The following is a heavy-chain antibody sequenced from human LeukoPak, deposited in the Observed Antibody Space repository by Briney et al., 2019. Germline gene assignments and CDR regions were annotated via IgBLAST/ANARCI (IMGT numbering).Heavy chain of an antibody. V-gene: IGHV4-34*01. J-gene: IGHJ6*02. D-gene: IGHD6-13*01. CDR3: ARHIRPSIAAAGYYYYYGMDV. Sequence: SETLSLTCAVYGGSFSGYYWSWIRQPPGKGLEWIGSIYYSGSTYYNPSLKCRVTISVDTSKNQFSLKLSSVTAADTAVYYCARHIRPSIAAAGYYYYYGMDVWGQGTTVTVSS. CDR2: IYYSGST. CDR1: GGSFSGYY.